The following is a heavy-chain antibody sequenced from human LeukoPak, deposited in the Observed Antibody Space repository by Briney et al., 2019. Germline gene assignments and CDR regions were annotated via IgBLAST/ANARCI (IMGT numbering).Heavy chain of an antibody. CDR3: ARSGWYLFDY. CDR2: IYYSGST. V-gene: IGHV4-59*01. J-gene: IGHJ4*02. D-gene: IGHD6-19*01. CDR1: GGSISSYY. Sequence: SETLSLTCTVSGGSISSYYWSWIRQPPGKGLEWIGYIYYSGSTNYNPSLKSRVTISVDTSKNQFSLKPSSVTAADTAVYYCARSGWYLFDYWGQGTLVTVSS.